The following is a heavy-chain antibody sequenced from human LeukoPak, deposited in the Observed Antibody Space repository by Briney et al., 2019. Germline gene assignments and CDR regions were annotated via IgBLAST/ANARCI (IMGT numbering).Heavy chain of an antibody. Sequence: ASVKVSCKASGYTFTSYYMHWVRQAPGQGLEWMGIINPSGGSTSYAQKFQGRVTMTRDTSTSTVYMELSSLRSEDTAVYYCARDLIGKTVVVPAAIRGYWGQGTLVTVSS. CDR1: GYTFTSYY. J-gene: IGHJ4*02. CDR3: ARDLIGKTVVVPAAIRGY. CDR2: INPSGGST. V-gene: IGHV1-46*01. D-gene: IGHD2-2*01.